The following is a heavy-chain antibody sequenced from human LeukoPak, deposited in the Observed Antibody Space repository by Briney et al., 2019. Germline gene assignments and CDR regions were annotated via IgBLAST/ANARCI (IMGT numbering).Heavy chain of an antibody. CDR1: GYSFTSYG. CDR2: ITADNGHT. Sequence: ASVKVSCKASGYSFTSYGISWVRQAPGQGLEWMGWITADNGHTNYAQKLQGRVTMTTDTSTSTAYMELRSLRYDDTAVYYCARLRGYSYGYPYFDYWGQGTLVTVSS. V-gene: IGHV1-18*01. CDR3: ARLRGYSYGYPYFDY. D-gene: IGHD5-18*01. J-gene: IGHJ4*02.